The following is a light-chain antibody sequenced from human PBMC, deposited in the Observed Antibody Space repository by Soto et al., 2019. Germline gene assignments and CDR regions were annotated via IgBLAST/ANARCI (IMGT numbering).Light chain of an antibody. Sequence: EIVMTQSPATLSESPGERATLSCRASQSVSSNLAWYQQKPGQAPRLLIYGASTRATGIPARFSGSGSGTEFTLTISSLQSEDFAVYNWPPRAWTFGQGTKVEIK. J-gene: IGKJ1*01. V-gene: IGKV3-15*01. CDR1: QSVSSN. CDR3: PPRAWT. CDR2: GAS.